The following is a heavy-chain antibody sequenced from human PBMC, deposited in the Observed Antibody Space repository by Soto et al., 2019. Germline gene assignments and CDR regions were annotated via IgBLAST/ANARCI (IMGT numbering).Heavy chain of an antibody. CDR1: GASISTGGYY. CDR3: ARVPRSYYGSETNWFDP. J-gene: IGHJ5*02. Sequence: QVQLQESGPGLVKPSQTLSLTCTVSGASISTGGYYWSWIRQHPGEGLEWIGYIYYSGITYYNPSLKSRVTISVDTSENQFSLNLTSVTAADTAMYYCARVPRSYYGSETNWFDPWGQGTLVTVSS. CDR2: IYYSGIT. D-gene: IGHD3-10*01. V-gene: IGHV4-31*03.